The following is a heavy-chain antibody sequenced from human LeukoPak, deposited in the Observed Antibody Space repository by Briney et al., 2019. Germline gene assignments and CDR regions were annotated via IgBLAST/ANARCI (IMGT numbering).Heavy chain of an antibody. CDR1: GGTFSSYA. Sequence: ASVKLSCTASGGTFSSYAISWVRQAPGQGLEWMGGIIPIFGTANYAQKFQGRVTITADESTSTAYMELSSLRSEDTAVYYCARDLGSNYYDSLAPWGQGTLVTVSS. D-gene: IGHD3-22*01. V-gene: IGHV1-69*13. CDR2: IIPIFGTA. CDR3: ARDLGSNYYDSLAP. J-gene: IGHJ5*02.